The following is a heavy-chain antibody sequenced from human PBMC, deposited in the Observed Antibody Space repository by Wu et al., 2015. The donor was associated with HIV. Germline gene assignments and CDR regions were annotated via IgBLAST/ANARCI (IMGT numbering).Heavy chain of an antibody. J-gene: IGHJ4*02. CDR3: ATSWRGPRHYDSGSVTDY. V-gene: IGHV1-69*05. D-gene: IGHD3-10*01. CDR2: IIPIFGTT. CDR1: GGTFTSYA. Sequence: QVQLVQSGAEVKKPGSSVKVSCKASGGTFTSYAISWVRQAPGQGLEWMGGIIPIFGTTNYAQKFQGRVTINTDKSTGTAYMELSSLRSEDTAVYYCATSWRGPRHYDSGSVTDYWGQGTLVTVSS.